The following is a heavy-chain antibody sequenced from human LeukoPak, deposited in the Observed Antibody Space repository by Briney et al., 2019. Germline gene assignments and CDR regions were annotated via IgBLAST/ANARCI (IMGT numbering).Heavy chain of an antibody. CDR1: GYTFTSYG. CDR3: ARDPTYSSSWPPEYFQH. D-gene: IGHD6-13*01. CDR2: ISAYNGNT. V-gene: IGHV1-18*01. Sequence: ASVKDSCKASGYTFTSYGISWVRQAPGQGLEWMGWISAYNGNTNYAQKLQGRVTMTTDTSTSTAYMELRSLRSDDTAVYYCARDPTYSSSWPPEYFQHWGQGTLVTVSS. J-gene: IGHJ1*01.